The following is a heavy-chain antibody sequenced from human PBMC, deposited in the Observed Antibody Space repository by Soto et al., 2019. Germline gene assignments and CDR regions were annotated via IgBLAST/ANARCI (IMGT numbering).Heavy chain of an antibody. V-gene: IGHV1-18*01. Sequence: ASVKASCKASGYTFPSYGISWLRQAPGQGLEWMGWISGYNGNTKYAQKLQGRVTMTTDTSTSTAYMELRSLRSDDTAVYYCERDLGGQIVDDWGQGTLVTVSS. CDR3: ERDLGGQIVDD. CDR1: GYTFPSYG. CDR2: ISGYNGNT. D-gene: IGHD1-26*01. J-gene: IGHJ4*02.